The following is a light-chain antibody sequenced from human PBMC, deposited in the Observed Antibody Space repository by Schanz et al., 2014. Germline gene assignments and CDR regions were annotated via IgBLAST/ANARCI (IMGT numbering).Light chain of an antibody. J-gene: IGLJ3*02. Sequence: QSALTQPASVSGSPGQSITISCTGTSSDVGGYNYVSWYQQHPGKAPKLMIYDVSHRPSGVPDRFSGSKSGNTASLTISGLQADDEADYYCCSYAGSFTWVFGGRTKLTVL. V-gene: IGLV2-11*01. CDR1: SSDVGGYNY. CDR3: CSYAGSFTWV. CDR2: DVS.